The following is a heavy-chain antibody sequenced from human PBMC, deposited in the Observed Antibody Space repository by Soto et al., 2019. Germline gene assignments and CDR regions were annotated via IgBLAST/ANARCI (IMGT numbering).Heavy chain of an antibody. D-gene: IGHD6-13*01. CDR3: ARARGVAAAGTGYYYYMDV. J-gene: IGHJ6*03. V-gene: IGHV3-33*01. Sequence: GGSLRLSCAASGFTFSSYGMHWVRQAPGKGPEWVAVIWYDGSNKYYADSVKGRFTISRDNSKNTLYLQMNSLRAEDTAVYYCARARGVAAAGTGYYYYMDVWGKGTTVTVSS. CDR1: GFTFSSYG. CDR2: IWYDGSNK.